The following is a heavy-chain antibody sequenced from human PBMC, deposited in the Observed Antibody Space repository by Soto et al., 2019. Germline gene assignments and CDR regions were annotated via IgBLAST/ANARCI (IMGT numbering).Heavy chain of an antibody. CDR3: ARDSRGYSYGDAFDI. CDR2: IYYSGST. D-gene: IGHD5-18*01. CDR1: GGSISSSSYY. J-gene: IGHJ3*02. V-gene: IGHV4-39*07. Sequence: PSETLSLTCTVSGGSISSSSYYWGWIRQPPGKGLEWIGSIYYSGSTYYNPSLKSRVTISVDTSKNQFSLKLSSVTAADTAVYYCARDSRGYSYGDAFDIWGQGTMVTVSS.